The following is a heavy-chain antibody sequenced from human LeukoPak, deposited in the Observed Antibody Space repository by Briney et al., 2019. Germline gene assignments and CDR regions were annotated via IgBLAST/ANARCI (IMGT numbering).Heavy chain of an antibody. D-gene: IGHD6-13*01. CDR1: GFTFDDYG. Sequence: GGSLRLSCAASGFTFDDYGMSWVRQAPGKGLEWVSGINWNGGSTGYADSVKGRFTISRDNAKNSLYLQMNSLRAEDTAVYYCAAGLFMYSSSWTFDYWGQGTLVTVSS. CDR3: AAGLFMYSSSWTFDY. CDR2: INWNGGST. V-gene: IGHV3-20*04. J-gene: IGHJ4*02.